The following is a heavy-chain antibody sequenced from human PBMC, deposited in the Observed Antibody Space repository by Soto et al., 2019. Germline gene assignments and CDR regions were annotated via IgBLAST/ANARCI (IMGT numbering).Heavy chain of an antibody. D-gene: IGHD3-10*01. CDR2: INAGNGNT. Sequence: QVPLVQSGAEVKKPGASVKVSCKASGYTFTNYAMHWVRQAPGQRLEWMGWINAGNGNTKYSQKFQDRVTITRDTAASTAYMELSSLTSEDTAVYYCARDSDGCDYWGEGTLVTVSS. CDR3: ARDSDGCDY. J-gene: IGHJ4*02. CDR1: GYTFTNYA. V-gene: IGHV1-3*01.